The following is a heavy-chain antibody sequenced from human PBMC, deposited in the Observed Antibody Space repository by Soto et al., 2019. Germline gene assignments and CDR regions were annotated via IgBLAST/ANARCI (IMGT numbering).Heavy chain of an antibody. D-gene: IGHD4-17*01. CDR3: ARDDDYSYNGLEY. V-gene: IGHV3-33*01. CDR2: ILSDGSAE. J-gene: IGHJ4*02. Sequence: QVQLVESGGGVVQPGRSLKLSCEATGFSFSRHGMHWVRQAPGKGLEWLAVILSDGSAEEYAGSVQGRFTISRDNSKNVLYLEMNNLRAEDTSVYYCARDDDYSYNGLEYWGRGVLVTVSS. CDR1: GFSFSRHG.